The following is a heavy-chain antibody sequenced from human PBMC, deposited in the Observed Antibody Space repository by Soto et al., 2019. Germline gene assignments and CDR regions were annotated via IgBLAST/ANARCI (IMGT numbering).Heavy chain of an antibody. CDR1: GYTYAFHY. CDR2: MNPNSGHT. CDR3: ASDMSST. D-gene: IGHD3-9*01. J-gene: IGHJ5*02. Sequence: SVKACSKASGYTYAFHYINWMRQATGQGLEWMGWMNPNSGHTNYAQKFQGRVTMTRDTSISTAYMELTSLTSEDTAIYYCASDMSSTWGQGTLVTVSS. V-gene: IGHV1-8*01.